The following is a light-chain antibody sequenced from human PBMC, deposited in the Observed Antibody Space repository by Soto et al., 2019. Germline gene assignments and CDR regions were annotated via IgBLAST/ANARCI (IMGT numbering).Light chain of an antibody. CDR3: QQYKSYSLT. CDR1: QSISSW. J-gene: IGKJ1*01. CDR2: KAS. V-gene: IGKV1-5*03. Sequence: DIQMTQSPSTLSASVGDRVTITCRASQSISSWLAWYQQKPGKAPKLLIYKASSLESGVPSRFSGSGSGTEFTLTISSLQPDDIATYYCQQYKSYSLTFGQGTKVDSK.